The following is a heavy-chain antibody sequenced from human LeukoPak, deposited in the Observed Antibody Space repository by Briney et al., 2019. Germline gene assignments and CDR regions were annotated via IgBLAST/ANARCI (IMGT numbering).Heavy chain of an antibody. D-gene: IGHD6-13*01. CDR2: ISSSSSYI. CDR3: ARQAAGVVY. Sequence: PGGSLRLSCAASGFTFSSYSMNWVRQAPGKGLEWVSSISSSSSYIYYADSVKGRFTISRDNSKNTLYLQMGSLRAEDMAVYYCARQAAGVVYWGQGTLVTVSS. J-gene: IGHJ4*02. CDR1: GFTFSSYS. V-gene: IGHV3-21*01.